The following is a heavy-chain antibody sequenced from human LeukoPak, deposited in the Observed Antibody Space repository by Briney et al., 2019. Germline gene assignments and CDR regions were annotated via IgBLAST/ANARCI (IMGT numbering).Heavy chain of an antibody. V-gene: IGHV3-9*01. CDR3: AKDTGRPTDAIAMEDNAFDI. CDR2: ISWSSGII. D-gene: IGHD2-15*01. CDR1: GFTFDDHG. J-gene: IGHJ3*02. Sequence: GRSLRLSCAASGFTFDDHGMHWVRQAPGKGLEWVSGISWSSGIIGYADSVKGRFTISRDNAKNSLYLQMDSLRAEDTALYYCAKDTGRPTDAIAMEDNAFDIWGQGTMVTVSS.